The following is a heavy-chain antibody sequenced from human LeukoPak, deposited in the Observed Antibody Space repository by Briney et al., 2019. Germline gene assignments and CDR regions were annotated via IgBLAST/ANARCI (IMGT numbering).Heavy chain of an antibody. J-gene: IGHJ4*02. CDR2: IYYSGST. CDR3: ARYHSSSWYRVYYFDY. D-gene: IGHD6-13*01. V-gene: IGHV4-59*01. CDR1: GGSISSYY. Sequence: SETLSLTCTVSGGSISSYYWSWIRQPPGKGLEWIGYIYYSGSTNYNPSLKSRVTISVDTSKNQFSLKLSSVTAADTAVYYCARYHSSSWYRVYYFDYWGQGTLVTVSS.